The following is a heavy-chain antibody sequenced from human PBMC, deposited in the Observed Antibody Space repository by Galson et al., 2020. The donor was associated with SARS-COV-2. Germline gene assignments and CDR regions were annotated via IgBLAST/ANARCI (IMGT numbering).Heavy chain of an antibody. Sequence: GGSLRLSCAASGFTFDDYAMHWVRQAPGKGLEWVSLISWDGGSTYYADSVKGRFTISRDNSKNSLYLQMNSLRAEDTALYYCAKDIRAFNYHYGMDVWGQGTTVTVSS. D-gene: IGHD3-16*01. J-gene: IGHJ6*02. V-gene: IGHV3-43D*03. CDR3: AKDIRAFNYHYGMDV. CDR2: ISWDGGST. CDR1: GFTFDDYA.